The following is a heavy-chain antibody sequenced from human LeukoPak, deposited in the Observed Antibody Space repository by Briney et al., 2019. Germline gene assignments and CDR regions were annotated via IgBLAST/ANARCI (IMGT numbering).Heavy chain of an antibody. Sequence: SVKVSCKASGGTFSSYAISWVRQAPGQGLEWMGGIIPIFGTANYAQKFQGRVTITTDESTSIAYMELSSLRSEDTAVYYCARDRSTVTTNWFDPWGQGTLVTVSS. CDR2: IIPIFGTA. V-gene: IGHV1-69*05. CDR1: GGTFSSYA. J-gene: IGHJ5*02. CDR3: ARDRSTVTTNWFDP. D-gene: IGHD4-17*01.